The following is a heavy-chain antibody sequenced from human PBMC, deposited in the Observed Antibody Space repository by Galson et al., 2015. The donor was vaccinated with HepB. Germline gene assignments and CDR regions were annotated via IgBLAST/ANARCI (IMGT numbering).Heavy chain of an antibody. CDR2: ITYDGSQT. CDR3: AREERRGGNYYLDK. CDR1: GFAFNTFP. J-gene: IGHJ4*02. Sequence: SLRLSCAASGFAFNTFPMHWVRQAPGKGLEWVALITYDGSQTYYADSVKGRFTISRDKSKKTLFLQMNSLRPEDSAVFYCAREERRGGNYYLDKWGQGTLVTVSS. V-gene: IGHV3-30*04. D-gene: IGHD1-26*01.